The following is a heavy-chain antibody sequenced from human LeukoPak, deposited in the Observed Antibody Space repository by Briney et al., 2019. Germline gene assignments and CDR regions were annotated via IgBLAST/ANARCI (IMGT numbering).Heavy chain of an antibody. V-gene: IGHV4-59*01. CDR3: AQVVVAATTPWFDP. J-gene: IGHJ5*02. Sequence: PGGSLRLSCAASGFTFSSYGMSWVRQAPGKGLEWIGYIYYSGGTNYNPSLKSRVTISVDTSKKQFPLKLSSVTAADTAVYYCAQVVVAATTPWFDPWGQGTLVTVSS. D-gene: IGHD2-15*01. CDR1: GFTFSSYG. CDR2: IYYSGGT.